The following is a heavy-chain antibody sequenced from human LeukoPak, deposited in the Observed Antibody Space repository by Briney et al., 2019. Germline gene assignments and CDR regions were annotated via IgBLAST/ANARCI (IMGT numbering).Heavy chain of an antibody. CDR2: IKPNSGNT. Sequence: ASVKVSCKASGYSSTDYYIYWERQAPGQGLEWMGWIKPNSGNTNYVQKFEGRVTMTRDTSISTAYMELSSLRSDDTAVYYCATKKYSGSFYAFWGQGTLVTVSS. V-gene: IGHV1-2*02. CDR1: GYSSTDYY. J-gene: IGHJ4*02. D-gene: IGHD1-26*01. CDR3: ATKKYSGSFYAF.